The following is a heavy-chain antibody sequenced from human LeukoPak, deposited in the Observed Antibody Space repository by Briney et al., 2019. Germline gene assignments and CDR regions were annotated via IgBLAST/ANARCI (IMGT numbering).Heavy chain of an antibody. J-gene: IGHJ4*02. CDR3: ARARGSGWYYFDY. CDR2: ISSNGVNT. CDR1: GFTFSSYA. D-gene: IGHD6-19*01. V-gene: IGHV3-23*01. Sequence: GGSLRLSCAASGFTFSSYAMTWVRQAPGKGLEWVSLISSNGVNTYYADSVKGRFTISRDNSKNTLYVQMNSLRAEDTAVYYCARARGSGWYYFDYWGQGTLVTVSS.